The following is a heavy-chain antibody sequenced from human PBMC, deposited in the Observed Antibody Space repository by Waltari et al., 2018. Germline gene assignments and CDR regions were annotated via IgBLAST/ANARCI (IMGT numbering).Heavy chain of an antibody. Sequence: QVQLVQSGSELKKPGASVKVTCKASGYTFTTYAMNWVRQAPGQGLEWMGCSNTNTGSPTNAQRFTGRCDFSLDTSVSTAYLQISSLKAEDTAVYYCARSMGTNYYGMDVWGQGTTVTVSS. CDR3: ARSMGTNYYGMDV. CDR1: GYTFTTYA. J-gene: IGHJ6*02. D-gene: IGHD5-18*01. V-gene: IGHV7-4-1*02. CDR2: SNTNTGSP.